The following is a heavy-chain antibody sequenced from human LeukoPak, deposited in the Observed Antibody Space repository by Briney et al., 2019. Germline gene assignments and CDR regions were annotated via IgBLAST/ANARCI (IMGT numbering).Heavy chain of an antibody. CDR1: GASINSYY. CDR3: ARTFCSGGNCFHFDH. D-gene: IGHD2-15*01. J-gene: IGHJ4*02. V-gene: IGHV4-4*07. CDR2: VFSDGAT. Sequence: PSETLSLTCTVSGASINSYYFTWIRQPAGKGLEWIGRVFSDGATDYNPSLQSRGTMSLDTSKNQVSLKLSSVAAADTAVYYCARTFCSGGNCFHFDHWGQGPLAPVSS.